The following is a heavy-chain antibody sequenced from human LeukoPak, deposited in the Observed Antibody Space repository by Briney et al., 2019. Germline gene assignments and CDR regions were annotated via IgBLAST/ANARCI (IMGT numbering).Heavy chain of an antibody. CDR1: GFTFSNYW. Sequence: GGSLRLSCAAPGFTFSNYWMSWVRQAPGKGLEWVANIKPDGSEKYYVGSVKGRFTISRDNAKNSLYLQMNSLRAEDTAVYYCARDSESGSYYAWGQGTLVTVSS. V-gene: IGHV3-7*01. J-gene: IGHJ5*02. D-gene: IGHD1-26*01. CDR3: ARDSESGSYYA. CDR2: IKPDGSEK.